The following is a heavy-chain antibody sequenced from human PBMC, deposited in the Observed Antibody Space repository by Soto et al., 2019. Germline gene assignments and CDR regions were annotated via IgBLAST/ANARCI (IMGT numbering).Heavy chain of an antibody. D-gene: IGHD6-13*01. V-gene: IGHV4-31*03. CDR2: IYYSGST. CDR3: ARAESSSSSTDESNWFDP. CDR1: GGSISSGGYY. Sequence: SETLSLTCTSSGGSISSGGYYWSWIRQHPGKGLEWIGYIYYSGSTYYNPSLKSRVTISVDTSKNQFSLKLSSVTAADTAVYYCARAESSSSSTDESNWFDPWGQGTLVSISS. J-gene: IGHJ5*02.